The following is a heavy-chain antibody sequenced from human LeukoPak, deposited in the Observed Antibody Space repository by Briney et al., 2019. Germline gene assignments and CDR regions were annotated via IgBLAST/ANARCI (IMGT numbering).Heavy chain of an antibody. CDR3: ARLANARPFDAFNL. CDR1: GGSMSPYY. J-gene: IGHJ3*01. V-gene: IGHV4-59*01. Sequence: SETLSLTCTVSGGSMSPYYWTWIRQPPGKGLEWIGDISYTGSTNYNPSLKSRVTMSIDTSKNQFTLILSSVTAADTAMYYCARLANARPFDAFNLWGQGTMVTVSS. CDR2: ISYTGST. D-gene: IGHD1-1*01.